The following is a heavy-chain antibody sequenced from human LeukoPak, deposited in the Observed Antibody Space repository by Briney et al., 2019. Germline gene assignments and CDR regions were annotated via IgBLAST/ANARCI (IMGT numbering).Heavy chain of an antibody. Sequence: WINPNSGGTNYAQKFQGRVTMTRDTSISTAYMELSRLRSDDTAVYYCARDLHGDYVPGFDYWGQGTLVTVSS. J-gene: IGHJ4*02. D-gene: IGHD4-17*01. CDR3: ARDLHGDYVPGFDY. CDR2: INPNSGGT. V-gene: IGHV1-2*02.